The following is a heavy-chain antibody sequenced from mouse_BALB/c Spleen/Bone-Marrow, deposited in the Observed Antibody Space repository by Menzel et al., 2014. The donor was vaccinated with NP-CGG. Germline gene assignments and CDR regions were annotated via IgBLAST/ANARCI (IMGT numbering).Heavy chain of an antibody. CDR3: AGSGYGYDWFAY. V-gene: IGHV1-67*01. CDR2: ISTYSGNT. CDR1: GYTFTDYA. Sequence: VQLQQSGPELVRPGVSVKISCKGSGYTFTDYAMHWVKQSHAKSLEWIGVISTYSGNTNYNQKFKGKATMTVDKSSSKAYMELARLPSEDSAIYYCAGSGYGYDWFAYWGQGTLVTVSA. D-gene: IGHD2-2*01. J-gene: IGHJ3*01.